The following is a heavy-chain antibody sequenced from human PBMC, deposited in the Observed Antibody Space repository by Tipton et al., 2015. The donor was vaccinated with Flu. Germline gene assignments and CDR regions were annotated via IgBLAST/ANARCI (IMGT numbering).Heavy chain of an antibody. CDR2: VYYTGGT. CDR3: ARLSLSFNAFDI. CDR1: GGSIGVTTYY. V-gene: IGHV4-39*07. J-gene: IGHJ3*02. D-gene: IGHD2/OR15-2a*01. Sequence: TLSLTCTVSGGSIGVTTYYWGWIRQPPGKGLEYIGSVYYTGGTYFNPSLKSRVTVSIDTSKKQFSLKLNSVTAADTAVYYCARLSLSFNAFDIWGQGTTVTVS.